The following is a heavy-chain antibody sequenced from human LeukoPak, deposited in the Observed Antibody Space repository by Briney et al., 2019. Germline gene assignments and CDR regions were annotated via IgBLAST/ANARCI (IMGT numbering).Heavy chain of an antibody. J-gene: IGHJ6*02. CDR2: IYPGDSDT. CDR1: GYSFTSYW. Sequence: GESLKISCKGSGYSFTSYWIGWVRHMPGKGLVWMGIIYPGDSDTRYSPSFQGQVTISADKSISTSYLQWSSLKASDTAMYYCARGRIVVVPAAILDHGMDVWGQGTTVTVSS. V-gene: IGHV5-51*01. D-gene: IGHD2-2*01. CDR3: ARGRIVVVPAAILDHGMDV.